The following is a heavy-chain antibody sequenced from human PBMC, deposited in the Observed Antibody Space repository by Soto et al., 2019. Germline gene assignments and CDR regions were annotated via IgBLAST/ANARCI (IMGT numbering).Heavy chain of an antibody. J-gene: IGHJ6*02. CDR3: ARHRSWKAVYYGMDV. V-gene: IGHV5-10-1*01. Sequence: GESLKISCNGSGYSFTIYWISLVRQMPGKGLEWMGRIDPSDSYTNYSPSFQGHVTISADKSISTAYLQWSSLKASDTAMYYCARHRSWKAVYYGMDVWGQGTTVTVSS. CDR1: GYSFTIYW. D-gene: IGHD1-1*01. CDR2: IDPSDSYT.